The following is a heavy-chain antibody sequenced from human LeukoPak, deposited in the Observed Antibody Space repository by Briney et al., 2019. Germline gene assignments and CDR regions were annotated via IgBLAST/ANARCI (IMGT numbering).Heavy chain of an antibody. CDR1: GFTFSSYA. D-gene: IGHD3-16*01. Sequence: AGRSLRLSCAASGFTFSSYAMHWVRQAPGKGLEWVAVISYDGSNKYYADSVKGRFTISRDNSKNTLYLQMNILRAEDTAVYYCARDGAGRGDENFDYWGQGTLVTVSS. CDR3: ARDGAGRGDENFDY. J-gene: IGHJ4*02. CDR2: ISYDGSNK. V-gene: IGHV3-30-3*01.